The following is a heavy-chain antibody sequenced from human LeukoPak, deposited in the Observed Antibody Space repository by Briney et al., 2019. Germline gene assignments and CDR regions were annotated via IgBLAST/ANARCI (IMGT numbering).Heavy chain of an antibody. V-gene: IGHV4-39*02. CDR1: GDSISSSSYN. Sequence: SETLSLTCTVSGDSISSSSYNWGWIRQSPGKGLEWVGSISYSGTTYYNPSLKNRVTISLDTSKNRFSLNLCSVTAADTAIYYCLPYSSSWLRYLYHWGPGIQVTVSS. CDR2: ISYSGTT. CDR3: LPYSSSWLRYLYH. D-gene: IGHD6-13*01. J-gene: IGHJ4*02.